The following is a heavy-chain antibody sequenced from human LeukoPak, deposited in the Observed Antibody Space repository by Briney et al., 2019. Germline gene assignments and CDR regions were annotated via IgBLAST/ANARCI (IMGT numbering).Heavy chain of an antibody. V-gene: IGHV3-30*04. CDR2: ISYDGSNK. CDR3: AKEKESSSWVEYFQH. Sequence: PGGSLRLSCAASGFTFSSYAMHWVRQAPGKGLEWVAVISYDGSNKYYADSVKGRFTISRDNSKNTLYLQMNSLRAEDTAVYYCAKEKESSSWVEYFQHWGQGTLVTVSS. J-gene: IGHJ1*01. D-gene: IGHD6-13*01. CDR1: GFTFSSYA.